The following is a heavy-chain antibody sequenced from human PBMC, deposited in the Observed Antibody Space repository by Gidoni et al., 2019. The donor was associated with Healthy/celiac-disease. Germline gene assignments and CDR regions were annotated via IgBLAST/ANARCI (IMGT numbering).Heavy chain of an antibody. D-gene: IGHD1-26*01. CDR1: GFTFSSYA. J-gene: IGHJ4*02. V-gene: IGHV3-23*01. CDR2: ISGSGGST. Sequence: EVQLLESGGGLVQPGGSLRLSCAASGFTFSSYAMSWVRQAPGKGLEWVSAISGSGGSTYYADSVKGRFTISRDNSKNTLYLQMNSLRAEDTAVYYCAKDLWFGVGATNYFDYWGQGTLVTVSS. CDR3: AKDLWFGVGATNYFDY.